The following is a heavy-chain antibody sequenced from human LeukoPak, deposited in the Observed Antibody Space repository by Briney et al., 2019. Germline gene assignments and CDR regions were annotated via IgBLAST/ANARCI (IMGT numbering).Heavy chain of an antibody. CDR1: GYTFTSYD. D-gene: IGHD6-19*01. V-gene: IGHV1-8*01. CDR3: ARAYSSGWYWFYYYYYGMDV. CDR2: MNPNSGNT. Sequence: GASVKVSCKASGYTFTSYDINWVRQAPGQGLEWMGWMNPNSGNTGYAQKFQGRVTMTRNTSISTAYMELSSLRSEDTAVYYCARAYSSGWYWFYYYYYGMDVWGQGTTVTVSS. J-gene: IGHJ6*02.